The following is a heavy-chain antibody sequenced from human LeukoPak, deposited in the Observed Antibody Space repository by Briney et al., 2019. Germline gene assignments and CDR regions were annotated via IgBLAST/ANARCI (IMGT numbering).Heavy chain of an antibody. Sequence: SETLSLTCAVYGGSFSGYYWSWIRQPPGKGLEWIGEINHSGSTNYNPSLKSRVIISVDTSKNQFSLKLSSVTAADTAVYYCARFKGTTVTTDWGQGTLVTVSS. V-gene: IGHV4-34*01. CDR3: ARFKGTTVTTD. J-gene: IGHJ4*02. CDR2: INHSGST. D-gene: IGHD4-11*01. CDR1: GGSFSGYY.